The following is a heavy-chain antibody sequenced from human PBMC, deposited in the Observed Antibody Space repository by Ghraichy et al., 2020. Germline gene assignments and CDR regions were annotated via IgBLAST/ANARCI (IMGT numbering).Heavy chain of an antibody. V-gene: IGHV4-34*01. CDR2: INHSGST. J-gene: IGHJ3*02. D-gene: IGHD6-19*01. CDR1: GGSFSGYY. CDR3: ARRIAVAAQVAFDI. Sequence: SETLSLTCAVYGGSFSGYYWSWIRQPPGKGLEWIGEINHSGSTNYNPSLKSRVTISVDTSKNQFSLKLSSVTAADTAVYYCARRIAVAAQVAFDIWGQGTMVTVSS.